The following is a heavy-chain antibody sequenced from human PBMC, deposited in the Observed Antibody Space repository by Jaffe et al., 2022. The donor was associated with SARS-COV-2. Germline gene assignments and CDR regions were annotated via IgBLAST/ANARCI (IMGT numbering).Heavy chain of an antibody. Sequence: QVQLQESGPGLVKPSETLSLSCTVSGGSISNNYWSWIRQPAGKGLEWIGRIYTSGSTDYSPSLKSRITMSVDTSKNQFSLKVSSVTAADTAVYYCARHSPLIYAMDVWGQGTTVTVSS. CDR1: GGSISNNY. D-gene: IGHD5-12*01. CDR3: ARHSPLIYAMDV. J-gene: IGHJ6*02. V-gene: IGHV4-4*07. CDR2: IYTSGST.